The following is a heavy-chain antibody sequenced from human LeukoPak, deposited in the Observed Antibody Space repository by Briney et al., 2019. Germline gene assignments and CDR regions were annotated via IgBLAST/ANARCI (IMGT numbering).Heavy chain of an antibody. V-gene: IGHV5-51*01. D-gene: IGHD3-10*01. J-gene: IGHJ4*02. CDR2: IYPGDSDT. Sequence: GESLKISCKGSGYSFTSYWIGWVRQMPGKGLEWMGIIYPGDSDTRYSPSFQGQVTISADKSISTAYLQWSSLKASDTAMYYRARHVYGSGSYHHFDYWGQGTLVTVSS. CDR3: ARHVYGSGSYHHFDY. CDR1: GYSFTSYW.